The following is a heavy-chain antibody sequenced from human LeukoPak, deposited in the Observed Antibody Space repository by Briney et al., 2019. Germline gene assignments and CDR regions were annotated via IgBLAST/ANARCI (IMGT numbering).Heavy chain of an antibody. CDR1: GFTFSDYT. CDR3: AREDGYCSGGNCYSYFDS. Sequence: GGSLRLSCAASGFTFSDYTMNWVRQAPGKGLEWVSSISSRNTYIYYADSVKGRFTITRDNTRNSLFLQMYSLRAEDTAVYFCAREDGYCSGGNCYSYFDSWGQGTLVTVSS. V-gene: IGHV3-21*01. CDR2: ISSRNTYI. D-gene: IGHD2-15*01. J-gene: IGHJ4*02.